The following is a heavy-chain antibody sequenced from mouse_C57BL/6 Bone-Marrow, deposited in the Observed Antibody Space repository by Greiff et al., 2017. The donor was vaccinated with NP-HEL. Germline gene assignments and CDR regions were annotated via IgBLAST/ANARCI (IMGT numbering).Heavy chain of an antibody. V-gene: IGHV1-64*01. Sequence: VQLQQPGAELVKPGASVKLSCKASGYTFTSYWMHWVKQRPGQGLEWIGMIHPNSGSTNYNEKFKSKATLTVDKSSSTAYMQLSSLTSEDSAVCYCAGITTVVAPSYWGQGTVVTVSA. D-gene: IGHD1-1*01. CDR3: AGITTVVAPSY. CDR2: IHPNSGST. J-gene: IGHJ3*01. CDR1: GYTFTSYW.